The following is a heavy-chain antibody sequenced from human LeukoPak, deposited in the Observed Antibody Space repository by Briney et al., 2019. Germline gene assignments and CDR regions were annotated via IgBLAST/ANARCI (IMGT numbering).Heavy chain of an antibody. CDR1: GFPYSRYW. V-gene: IGHV3-7*03. J-gene: IGHJ4*01. CDR2: IKQDGRDK. Sequence: GSLLLSCVASGFPYSRYWLNWVRPAPGKGLEDVANIKQDGRDKNYVDSMEGRFTISRDNAKTSLYLQMNSLRPEDTALYYCSTGPRSLPYWGPGTLVTVSS. CDR3: STGPRSLPY.